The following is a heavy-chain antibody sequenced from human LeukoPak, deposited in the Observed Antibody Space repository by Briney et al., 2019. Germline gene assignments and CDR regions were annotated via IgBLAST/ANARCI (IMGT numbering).Heavy chain of an antibody. D-gene: IGHD3-10*01. V-gene: IGHV1-2*06. CDR3: ARERAASIITMVRGVTDWFDP. CDR2: INPNSGGT. Sequence: VASVKVSCKASGYTLTDYYMHWVRQAPGQGLEWMGRINPNSGGTNYAQKFQGRVTMTRDTSISTAYMELSSLRSEDTAVYYCARERAASIITMVRGVTDWFDPWGQGTLVTVSS. J-gene: IGHJ5*02. CDR1: GYTLTDYY.